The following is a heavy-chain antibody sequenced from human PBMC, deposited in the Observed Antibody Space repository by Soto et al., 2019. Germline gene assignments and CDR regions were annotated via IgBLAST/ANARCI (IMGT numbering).Heavy chain of an antibody. V-gene: IGHV4-30-4*01. CDR1: GGSISSGDYY. CDR2: IYYSGST. CDR3: ARGYDSSGLYGYYYYGMDV. J-gene: IGHJ6*02. Sequence: QVQLQESGPGLVKPSQTLSLTCTVSGGSISSGDYYWSWIHQPPGKGLEWIGYIYYSGSTYYNPSLKSRVTISVDTSKNQFSLKLSSVTAADTAVYYCARGYDSSGLYGYYYYGMDVWGQGTTVTVSS. D-gene: IGHD3-22*01.